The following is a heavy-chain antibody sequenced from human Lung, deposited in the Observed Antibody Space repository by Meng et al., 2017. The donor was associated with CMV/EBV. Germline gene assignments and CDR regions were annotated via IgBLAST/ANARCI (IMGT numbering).Heavy chain of an antibody. D-gene: IGHD3-9*01. CDR2: VSYDGSDK. Sequence: LXXVASGFIFDNYALHWVRQAPGKGLQWVAVVSYDGSDKYVADSVKGRYTVSRDNSKNTLSLQMNRLRVDDTAVYYCATSLVKALGALDLWGQGTXVTVSS. V-gene: IGHV3-30*01. J-gene: IGHJ3*01. CDR3: ATSLVKALGALDL. CDR1: GFIFDNYA.